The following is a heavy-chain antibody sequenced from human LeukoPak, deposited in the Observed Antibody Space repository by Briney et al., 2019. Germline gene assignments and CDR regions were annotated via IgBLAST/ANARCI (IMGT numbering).Heavy chain of an antibody. J-gene: IGHJ4*02. CDR1: GYTFTSYA. CDR3: ARRGIAVAGTLPLIDY. V-gene: IGHV1-2*06. CDR2: INPNSGGT. D-gene: IGHD6-19*01. Sequence: GSVKVSCKASGYTFTSYAINWVRQAPGQGLEWMGRINPNSGGTNYAQKFQGRVTMTRDTSISTAYMELSRLRSDDTAVYYCARRGIAVAGTLPLIDYWGQGTLVTISS.